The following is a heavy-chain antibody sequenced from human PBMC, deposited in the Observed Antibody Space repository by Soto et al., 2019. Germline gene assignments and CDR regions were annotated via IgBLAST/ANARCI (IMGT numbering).Heavy chain of an antibody. V-gene: IGHV1-69*12. J-gene: IGHJ4*02. CDR1: GGTFSSYA. D-gene: IGHD5-18*01. Sequence: QVQLVQSGAEVKKPGSSVKVSCKASGGTFSSYAISWVRQAPGQGLEWMGGIIPIFGTANYAQKFQGRVTFTADESTSTAYMALSSLRIEDTAVYYCASVAEYSYGAYYFDYWGQGTLVTVSS. CDR3: ASVAEYSYGAYYFDY. CDR2: IIPIFGTA.